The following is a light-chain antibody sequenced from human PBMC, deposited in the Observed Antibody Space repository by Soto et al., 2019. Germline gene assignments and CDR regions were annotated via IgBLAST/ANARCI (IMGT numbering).Light chain of an antibody. V-gene: IGLV1-51*02. Sequence: QSVLTQPPSVSAAPGQKVTISCSGSSSNSGTYSVSWYQQLPGSAPKLLIHENNKRPSGIPDRFSGSKSGTSATLGITGLQAGDEADYYCGAWDRSLTGGVFGGGTKLTVL. CDR1: SSNSGTYS. J-gene: IGLJ3*02. CDR3: GAWDRSLTGGV. CDR2: ENN.